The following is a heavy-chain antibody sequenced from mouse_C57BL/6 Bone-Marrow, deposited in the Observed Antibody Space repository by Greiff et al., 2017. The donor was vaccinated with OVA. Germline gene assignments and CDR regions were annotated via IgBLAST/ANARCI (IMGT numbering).Heavy chain of an antibody. V-gene: IGHV1-50*01. Sequence: VQLQQPGAELVKPGASVKLSCKASGYTFTSYWMQWVKQRPGQGLEWIGEIDPSDSYTNYNQKFKGKATLTVDTSSSTAYMQLSSLTSEDSAVYYCAREDYCDYWGQGTTLTVSS. D-gene: IGHD1-1*01. CDR1: GYTFTSYW. CDR3: AREDYCDY. CDR2: IDPSDSYT. J-gene: IGHJ2*01.